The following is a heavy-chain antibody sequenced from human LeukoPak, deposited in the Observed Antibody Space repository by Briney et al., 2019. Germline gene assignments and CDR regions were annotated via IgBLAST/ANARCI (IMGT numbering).Heavy chain of an antibody. CDR3: ARGQKWGRSWFDP. J-gene: IGHJ5*02. Sequence: PSETLSLTCAVYGGSFSGYYWSWIRHPPGNGMEWIGEINHSGSTNYNASLKSRVTISVDTSKNQFSLKLSSVTAADTAVYYCARGQKWGRSWFDPWGQGTLVTVSS. D-gene: IGHD3-16*01. CDR2: INHSGST. V-gene: IGHV4-34*01. CDR1: GGSFSGYY.